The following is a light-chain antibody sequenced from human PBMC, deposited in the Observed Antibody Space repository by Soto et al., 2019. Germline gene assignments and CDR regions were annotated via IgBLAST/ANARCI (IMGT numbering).Light chain of an antibody. CDR3: QQRSNWSYT. CDR2: DAS. J-gene: IGKJ2*01. V-gene: IGKV3-11*01. CDR1: QSVSSY. Sequence: EIVLTQSPATLSLSPGERATLSCRASQSVSSYLAWYQQKPGQAPRLLIYDASNRATGIPARFSGSGSGTDFTLTISSLEPADVAVYYCQQRSNWSYTFGQGTKLEIK.